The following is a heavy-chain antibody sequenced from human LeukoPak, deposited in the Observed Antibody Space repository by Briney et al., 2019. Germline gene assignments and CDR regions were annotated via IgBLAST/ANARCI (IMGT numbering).Heavy chain of an antibody. CDR3: AKDQEKGKYSYVFDY. CDR1: GITFSRYA. J-gene: IGHJ4*02. V-gene: IGHV3-23*01. CDR2: ISTSGGST. D-gene: IGHD5-18*01. Sequence: GGSLRLSCAATGITFSRYAMSWVRQAPGKGLQWVSAISTSGGSTNYADSVRGRFTISRENSKSTLYLQMNSLRAEDTAIYYCAKDQEKGKYSYVFDYWGQGTLVTVSP.